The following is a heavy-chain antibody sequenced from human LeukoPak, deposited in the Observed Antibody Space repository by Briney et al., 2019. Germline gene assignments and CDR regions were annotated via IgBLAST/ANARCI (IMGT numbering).Heavy chain of an antibody. CDR3: ARDRFSIAARPSYYYYYMDV. V-gene: IGHV4-4*07. CDR2: IYTSGST. J-gene: IGHJ6*03. CDR1: GGSISSYY. D-gene: IGHD6-6*01. Sequence: SETLSLTCTVSGGSISSYYWSWIRQPAGKGLEWIGRIYTSGSTNYNPSLKSRVTMSVDTSKNQFSLKLSSVTAADTAVYYCARDRFSIAARPSYYYYYMDVWDKGTTVTVSS.